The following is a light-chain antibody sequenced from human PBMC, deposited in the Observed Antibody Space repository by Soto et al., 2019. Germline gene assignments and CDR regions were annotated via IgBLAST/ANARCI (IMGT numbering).Light chain of an antibody. CDR2: EVN. V-gene: IGLV2-8*01. CDR3: ASYGGNNNLL. CDR1: SSDIGGYNY. J-gene: IGLJ2*01. Sequence: QSALTQPPSASGSPGQSVTISCTGTSSDIGGYNYVSWYQQHPDKAPKLMMFEVNRRPSGVPDRFSGSKFGNTASLTVSGLQAEDEEDYYCASYGGNNNLLFGGGTKLTVL.